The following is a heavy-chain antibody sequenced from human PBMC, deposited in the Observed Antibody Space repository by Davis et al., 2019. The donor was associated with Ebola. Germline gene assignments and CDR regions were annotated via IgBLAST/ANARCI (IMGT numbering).Heavy chain of an antibody. D-gene: IGHD6-13*01. CDR1: GGSISSSSYY. Sequence: PSETLSLTCTVSGGSISSSSYYWGWIRQPPGKGLEWIGSINYSGSTYYNPSLKSRVTIPVDTSKNQFSLNLSSVTAADTAVYYCARAPIAGAGTRWGTRWFDPWGQGTLVSVSS. CDR3: ARAPIAGAGTRWGTRWFDP. CDR2: INYSGST. V-gene: IGHV4-39*07. J-gene: IGHJ5*02.